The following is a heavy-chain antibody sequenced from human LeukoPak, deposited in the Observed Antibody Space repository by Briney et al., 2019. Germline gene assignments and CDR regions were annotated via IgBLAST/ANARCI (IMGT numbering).Heavy chain of an antibody. CDR2: IKGDGTAT. CDR3: AKDDGWIQFNS. J-gene: IGHJ4*02. D-gene: IGHD5-24*01. CDR1: GFTFSSYS. V-gene: IGHV3-23*01. Sequence: GGSLRLSCAASGFTFSSYSMNWVRQAPGKGLVWVSRIKGDGTATYYADSVKGRFTISRDNSKYTVSLQMSSLRAEDTAVYYCAKDDGWIQFNSWGQGTLVTVSS.